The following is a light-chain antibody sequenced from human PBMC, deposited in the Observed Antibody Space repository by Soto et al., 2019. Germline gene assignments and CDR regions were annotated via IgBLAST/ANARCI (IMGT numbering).Light chain of an antibody. V-gene: IGKV1-5*03. CDR2: KAS. CDR1: QSISSW. Sequence: DIQRTQSPSTLSASVGDRVTITCLASQSISSWLAWYQQKPGKAPKLLIYKASSLESGVPSRFSGSGTGTEFTLTISSLQPDDFATYYCQQYNSFPTFGQGTKVEIK. CDR3: QQYNSFPT. J-gene: IGKJ1*01.